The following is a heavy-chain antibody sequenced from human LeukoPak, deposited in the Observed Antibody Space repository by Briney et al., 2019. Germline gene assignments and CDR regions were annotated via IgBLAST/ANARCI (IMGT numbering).Heavy chain of an antibody. D-gene: IGHD6-19*01. CDR2: ISYDGSNK. Sequence: GGSLRLSCVASGFTFSSYAMHWVRQAPGKGLEWVAVISYDGSNKYYADSVKGRFTISRDNSKNTLYLQMNSLRAEDTAVYYCAKQWLQYYFDYWGQGTLVTVSS. V-gene: IGHV3-30-3*02. J-gene: IGHJ4*02. CDR1: GFTFSSYA. CDR3: AKQWLQYYFDY.